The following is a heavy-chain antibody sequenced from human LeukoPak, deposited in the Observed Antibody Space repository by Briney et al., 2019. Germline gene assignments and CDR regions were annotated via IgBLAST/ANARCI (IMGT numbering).Heavy chain of an antibody. J-gene: IGHJ4*02. Sequence: ASVKVSCKASGYTFTSYAMNWVRQAPGQGLEWMGWISTYSSDISYAQNFQGRVTMTTGTSSNTAYMELRSLTSDDTAVYYCARESVAGLDYWGQGSLVTVSS. CDR2: ISTYSSDI. V-gene: IGHV1-18*01. CDR1: GYTFTSYA. D-gene: IGHD6-19*01. CDR3: ARESVAGLDY.